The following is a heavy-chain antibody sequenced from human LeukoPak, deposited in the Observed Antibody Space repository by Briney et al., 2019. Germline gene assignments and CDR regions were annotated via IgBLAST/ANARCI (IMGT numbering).Heavy chain of an antibody. V-gene: IGHV3-23*01. Sequence: GGSLRLSCGASGFTFSSYALSWVRQAPGKGLEWVSSISGSGGSTYYADSVKGRFTVSRDNSKNTLYLQMNSLRADDTAVYYCAKFRATTGGFCSDSWGQGTLVTVSS. J-gene: IGHJ4*02. CDR3: AKFRATTGGFCSDS. D-gene: IGHD1-1*01. CDR2: ISGSGGST. CDR1: GFTFSSYA.